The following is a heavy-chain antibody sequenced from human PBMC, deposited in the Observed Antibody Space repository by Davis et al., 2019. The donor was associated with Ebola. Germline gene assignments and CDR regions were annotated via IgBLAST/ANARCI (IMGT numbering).Heavy chain of an antibody. D-gene: IGHD5-18*01. Sequence: PSETLSLTCTVSDASISGHYWNWFRQPPGKGLEWIGFISGSGRTSYTPSLTSRVTISADTSKNQFSLNLSSVTAADTAVYFCSRFGYGAYWGQGTLVTVSS. CDR2: ISGSGRT. V-gene: IGHV4-59*11. CDR3: SRFGYGAY. J-gene: IGHJ4*02. CDR1: DASISGHY.